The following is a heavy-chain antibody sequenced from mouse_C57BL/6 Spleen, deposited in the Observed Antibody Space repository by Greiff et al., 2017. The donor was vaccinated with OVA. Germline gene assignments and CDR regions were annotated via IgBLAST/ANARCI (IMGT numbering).Heavy chain of an antibody. CDR2: IDPSDSYT. CDR1: GYTFTSYW. CDR3: ARSLTPLDD. V-gene: IGHV1-59*01. D-gene: IGHD4-1*01. Sequence: QVQLQQPGAELVRPGPSVKLSCKASGYTFTSYWMHWVKQRPGQGLEWIGVIDPSDSYTNYNQKFQGQATLTVDTSSSTAYMQRSSRTSEDSAVYYFARSLTPLDDWGQGTTLTVSS. J-gene: IGHJ2*01.